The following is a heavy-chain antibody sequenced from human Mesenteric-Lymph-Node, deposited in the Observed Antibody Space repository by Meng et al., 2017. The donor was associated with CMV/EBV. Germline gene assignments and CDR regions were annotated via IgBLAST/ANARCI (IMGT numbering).Heavy chain of an antibody. CDR3: AREGGYCTGSSCYRRSFYDY. CDR2: ISYDGNNK. Sequence: GGSLRLSCAASGFTFSSYTMHWVRQAPGKGLEWLAVISYDGNNKYHTDSLKGRFTISRDDSKNTLFLQLNSLRPEDTAVYYCAREGGYCTGSSCYRRSFYDYWGQGTLVTVSS. V-gene: IGHV3-30*04. D-gene: IGHD2-15*01. J-gene: IGHJ4*02. CDR1: GFTFSSYT.